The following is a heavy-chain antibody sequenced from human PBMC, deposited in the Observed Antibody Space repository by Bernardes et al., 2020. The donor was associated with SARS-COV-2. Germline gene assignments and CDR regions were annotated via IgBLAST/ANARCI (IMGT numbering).Heavy chain of an antibody. CDR3: ARGLTTVTSSPYFDH. CDR2: VSFTGNS. J-gene: IGHJ4*02. Sequence: SEPLSLTCTGFGGCISGYYWTWIRQPPGKELEWIGYVSFTGNSRYSPSLESRVTISLDRSKNQFSLNLKSVTAADSAVYYCARGLTTVTSSPYFDHWGQGSMVTVSS. CDR1: GGCISGYY. D-gene: IGHD4-4*01. V-gene: IGHV4-59*01.